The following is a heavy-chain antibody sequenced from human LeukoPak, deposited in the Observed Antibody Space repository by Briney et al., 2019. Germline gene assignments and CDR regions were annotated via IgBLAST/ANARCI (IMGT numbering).Heavy chain of an antibody. Sequence: SQTLSLTCAVYGGSFTDYHWSWVRQPPGKRLEWIGQISHIGATKYNPSLNSRVTMSVDTSKKQFSLKLTSVTAADTAIYYCARGVPGFWGQGTLVTVSS. V-gene: IGHV4-34*01. CDR3: ARGVPGF. D-gene: IGHD3-10*02. CDR2: ISHIGAT. CDR1: GGSFTDYH. J-gene: IGHJ4*02.